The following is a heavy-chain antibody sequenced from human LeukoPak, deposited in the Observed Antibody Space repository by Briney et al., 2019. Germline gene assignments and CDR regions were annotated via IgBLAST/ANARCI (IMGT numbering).Heavy chain of an antibody. D-gene: IGHD5-12*01. J-gene: IGHJ4*02. Sequence: GGSLRLSCAASGFTFSSYAMHWVRQAPGKGLEWVAVISYDGSNKYYADSVKGRFTISRDNSKNTMYLQMNSLRAEDTAVYYCARDRVYSGYDTFDYWGQGTLVTVSS. V-gene: IGHV3-30*04. CDR3: ARDRVYSGYDTFDY. CDR2: ISYDGSNK. CDR1: GFTFSSYA.